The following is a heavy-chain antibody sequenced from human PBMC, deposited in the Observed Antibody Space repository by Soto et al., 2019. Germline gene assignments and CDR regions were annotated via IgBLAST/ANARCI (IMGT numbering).Heavy chain of an antibody. CDR2: IYSGGST. CDR1: GFTFSSYA. CDR3: ARGNHGDYFYC. V-gene: IGHV3-53*01. D-gene: IGHD3-10*01. J-gene: IGHJ4*02. Sequence: GGSMRLSCAASGFTFSSYAMSWVRQAPGKGLEWVSVIYSGGSTYYADSVKGRFTISRDNSKNTLYLQMNSLRAEDTAVYYCARGNHGDYFYCWGKGTLVTVSS.